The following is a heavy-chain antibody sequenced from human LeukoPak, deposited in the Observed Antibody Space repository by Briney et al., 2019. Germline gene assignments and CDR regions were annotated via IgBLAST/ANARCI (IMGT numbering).Heavy chain of an antibody. D-gene: IGHD3-22*01. CDR2: MNPNSGNT. V-gene: IGHV1-8*01. CDR3: ARGSEYYYDSSGYYY. CDR1: GYTFTSYD. J-gene: IGHJ4*02. Sequence: ASVKVSCKASGYTFTSYDINWVRQATGQGLEWMGWMNPNSGNTGYAQKFQGRVTTTRNTSISTAYMELSSLRSEDTAVYYCARGSEYYYDSSGYYYWGQGTLVTVSS.